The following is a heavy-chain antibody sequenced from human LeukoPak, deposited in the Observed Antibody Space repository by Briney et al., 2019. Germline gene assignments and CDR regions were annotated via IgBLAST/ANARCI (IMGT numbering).Heavy chain of an antibody. J-gene: IGHJ5*02. CDR2: INPNSGGT. Sequence: ASVKASCKASGYTFTGYYMHWVRQAPGQGLEWMGWINPNSGGTNYAQKFQGRVTMTRDTSISTAYMELSRLRSDDTAVYYCARELGTMIVVAPTGTTWFDPWGQGTLVTVSS. CDR3: ARELGTMIVVAPTGTTWFDP. V-gene: IGHV1-2*02. CDR1: GYTFTGYY. D-gene: IGHD3-22*01.